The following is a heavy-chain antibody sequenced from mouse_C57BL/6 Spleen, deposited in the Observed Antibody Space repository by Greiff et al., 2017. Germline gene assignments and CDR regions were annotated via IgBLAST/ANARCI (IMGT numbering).Heavy chain of an antibody. J-gene: IGHJ4*01. D-gene: IGHD1-1*01. CDR1: GFTFSSYA. V-gene: IGHV5-9-1*02. Sequence: EVHLVESGEGLVKPGGSLKLSCAASGFTFSSYAMSWVRQTPEKSLEWVAYISSGGDYIYYADTVKGRFTISRDNARNTLYLQMSCLKSEDTAMYYCTRGYYGSRRYYAMDDWGQGTSVTVSS. CDR2: ISSGGDYI. CDR3: TRGYYGSRRYYAMDD.